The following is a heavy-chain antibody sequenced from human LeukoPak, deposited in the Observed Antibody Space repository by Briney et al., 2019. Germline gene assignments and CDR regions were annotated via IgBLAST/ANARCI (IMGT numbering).Heavy chain of an antibody. CDR2: IWYDGSNK. V-gene: IGHV3-33*01. D-gene: IGHD2-21*02. CDR1: GFTFSSYG. CDR3: ARAYCGGDCYSGAHDAFGI. J-gene: IGHJ3*02. Sequence: GGSLRLSCAASGFTFSSYGMHWVRQAPGKGLEWVAVIWYDGSNKYYADSVKGRFTISRDNSKNTLYLQMNSLRAEDTAVYYCARAYCGGDCYSGAHDAFGIWGQGTMVTVSS.